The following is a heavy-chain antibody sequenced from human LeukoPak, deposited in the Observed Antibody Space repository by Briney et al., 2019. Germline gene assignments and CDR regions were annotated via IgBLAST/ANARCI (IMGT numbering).Heavy chain of an antibody. D-gene: IGHD3-22*01. Sequence: SVKVSCKASGYTFTSYGISWVRQAPGQGLEWMGGIIPIFGTANYAQKFQGRVTITTDESTSTAYMELSSLRSEDTAVYYCASSTYYYDSSGYYGGDWGQGTLVTVSS. CDR3: ASSTYYYDSSGYYGGD. CDR1: GYTFTSYG. V-gene: IGHV1-69*05. J-gene: IGHJ4*02. CDR2: IIPIFGTA.